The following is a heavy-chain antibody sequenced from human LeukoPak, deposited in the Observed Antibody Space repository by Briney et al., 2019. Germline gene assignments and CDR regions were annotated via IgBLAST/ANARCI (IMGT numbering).Heavy chain of an antibody. CDR2: IHHSGST. CDR3: ARTLFFDY. Sequence: SETLSLTCTVSDYSITSGYYWDWIRQPPGKGLEWIGSIHHSGSTDYNPSLKSRVIMSVDTSKNQFSLNIRSVTAADTAVYYCARTLFFDYWGQGTLVTVSS. V-gene: IGHV4-38-2*02. CDR1: DYSITSGYY. J-gene: IGHJ4*02.